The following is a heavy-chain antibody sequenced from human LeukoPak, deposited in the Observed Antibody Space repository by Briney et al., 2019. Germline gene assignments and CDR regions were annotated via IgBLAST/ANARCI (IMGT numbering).Heavy chain of an antibody. CDR2: MNPNSGNT. J-gene: IGHJ4*02. CDR1: AYTFTSYD. Sequence: ASVKVSCKASAYTFTSYDINWVRQATGQGLEWMGWMNPNSGNTGYAQKFQGRVSMTRNTSISTAYMELSSLRSEDTAVYYCARASHVLRHFDWLRGGYYFDYWGQGTLVTVSS. CDR3: ARASHVLRHFDWLRGGYYFDY. D-gene: IGHD3-9*01. V-gene: IGHV1-8*01.